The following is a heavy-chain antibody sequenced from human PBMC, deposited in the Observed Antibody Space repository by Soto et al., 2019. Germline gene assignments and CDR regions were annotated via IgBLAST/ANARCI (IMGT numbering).Heavy chain of an antibody. J-gene: IGHJ4*01. CDR1: GGSISSYY. V-gene: IGHV4-59*08. Sequence: SETLSLTCTVSGGSISSYYWSWIRQPPGKGLEWIGYIYYSGSTNYNPSLKSRVTISVDTSKNQFSLKLSSVTAADTAVYYCARLQWLPSAYDYWGHGNLVTASP. CDR2: IYYSGST. CDR3: ARLQWLPSAYDY. D-gene: IGHD5-12*01.